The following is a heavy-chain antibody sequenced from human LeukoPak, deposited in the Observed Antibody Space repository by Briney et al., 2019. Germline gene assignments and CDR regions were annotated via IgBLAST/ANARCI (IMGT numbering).Heavy chain of an antibody. CDR2: IKSKTDGGTT. CDR1: GFTFSSYA. V-gene: IGHV3-15*01. D-gene: IGHD5-18*01. J-gene: IGHJ3*02. CDR3: TTVAPSYGYAFDI. Sequence: PGGSLRLSCAASGFTFSSYAMSWVRQAPGKGLEWVGRIKSKTDGGTTDYAAPVKGRFTISRDDSKNTLYLQMNSLKTEDTAVYYCTTVAPSYGYAFDIWGQGTMVTVSS.